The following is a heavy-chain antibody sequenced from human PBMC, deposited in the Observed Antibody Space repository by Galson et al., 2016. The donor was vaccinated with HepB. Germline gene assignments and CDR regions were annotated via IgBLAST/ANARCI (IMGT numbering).Heavy chain of an antibody. V-gene: IGHV3-74*01. CDR2: INTDGSST. CDR3: ARALGRSSGWSPKGY. D-gene: IGHD6-19*01. CDR1: GFLVSSHY. Sequence: SLRLSCAASGFLVSSHYMSWVRQAPGKGLVWVSRINTDGSSTNYADSVKGRFTISRDNAKNTLYLQMNSLRTEDTAVYYCARALGRSSGWSPKGYWGQGTLVAVS. J-gene: IGHJ4*02.